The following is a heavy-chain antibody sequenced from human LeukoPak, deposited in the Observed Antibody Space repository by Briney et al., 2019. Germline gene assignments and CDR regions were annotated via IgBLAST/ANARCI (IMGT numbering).Heavy chain of an antibody. D-gene: IGHD3-10*01. J-gene: IGHJ6*04. CDR3: ARVITMVLDV. CDR1: GGSISRYY. CDR2: IYYSGST. Sequence: SETLSLTCTVSGGSISRYYWSWIRQPPGKGLEWIGYIYYSGSTKYNPSLKSRVTISVDTSKNQFSLKLSSVTAADTAVYYCARVITMVLDVWGKGTTVTISS. V-gene: IGHV4-59*01.